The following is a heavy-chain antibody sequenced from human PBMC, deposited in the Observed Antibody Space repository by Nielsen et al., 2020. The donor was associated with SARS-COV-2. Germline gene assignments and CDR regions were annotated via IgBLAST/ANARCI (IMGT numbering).Heavy chain of an antibody. D-gene: IGHD2-15*01. J-gene: IGHJ5*02. CDR2: IYGGGTT. V-gene: IGHV3-53*01. CDR3: AKDGHCSTASCHRRSWFDP. CDR1: GFTFSSSY. Sequence: GGSLRLSCAASGFTFSSSYMSWVRQAPGKGLEWVSIIYGGGTTYYADSVKGRFTMSRDITKNTLYLQMNSLRAEDTAVYYCAKDGHCSTASCHRRSWFDPWGQGTLVTVSS.